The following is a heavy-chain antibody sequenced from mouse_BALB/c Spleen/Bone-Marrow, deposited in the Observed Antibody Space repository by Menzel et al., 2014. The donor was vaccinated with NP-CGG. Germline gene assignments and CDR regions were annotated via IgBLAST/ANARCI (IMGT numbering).Heavy chain of an antibody. CDR3: ASYGNSFGY. J-gene: IGHJ3*01. Sequence: EVQGVESGPELVKPGASVKISCKASGYSFTGYNMNWVKQSNGKSLEWIGNIDPHYGGTSYNQKFKDKATLTVDKSSNTAYMQLKSLTSEDSAIYYCASYGNSFGYWGQGTLVTVSA. D-gene: IGHD2-1*01. CDR1: GYSFTGYN. V-gene: IGHV1-39*01. CDR2: IDPHYGGT.